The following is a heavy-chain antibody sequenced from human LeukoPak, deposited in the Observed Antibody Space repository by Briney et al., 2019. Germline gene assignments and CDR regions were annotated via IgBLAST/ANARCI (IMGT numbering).Heavy chain of an antibody. CDR1: GFTFTTYS. J-gene: IGHJ3*02. CDR2: VSSSSDYI. V-gene: IGHV3-21*01. Sequence: GGSLRLSCAASGFTFTTYSMNWVRQAPGKEPEWVSAVSSSSDYIYYADSVRGRFTISRDNAKNSLYLQIYCARDIVGATGDAFDIWGQGTMVTVSS. D-gene: IGHD1-26*01. CDR3: FDI.